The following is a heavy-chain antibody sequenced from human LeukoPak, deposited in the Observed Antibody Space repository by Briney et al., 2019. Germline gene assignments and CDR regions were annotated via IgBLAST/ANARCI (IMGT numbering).Heavy chain of an antibody. CDR1: GFTFSSYG. Sequence: PGRSLRLSCAASGFTFSSYGMHWVRQAPGKGLEWVAVIWYDGSNKFYADSVKGRFTISRDNSKNTLYLQMSSLRAEDTALYYCAKRDCSGGSCYPSGVGSDAFDIWGQGTMVTVSS. J-gene: IGHJ3*02. V-gene: IGHV3-33*06. D-gene: IGHD2-15*01. CDR2: IWYDGSNK. CDR3: AKRDCSGGSCYPSGVGSDAFDI.